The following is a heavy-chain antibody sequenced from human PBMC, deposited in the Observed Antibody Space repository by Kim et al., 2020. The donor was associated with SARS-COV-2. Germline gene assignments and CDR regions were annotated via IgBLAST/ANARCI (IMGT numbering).Heavy chain of an antibody. D-gene: IGHD3-16*02. CDR1: GGSISSSNW. V-gene: IGHV4-4*02. J-gene: IGHJ4*02. Sequence: SETLSLTFAVSGGSISSSNWWSWVRQPPGKGLEWIGEIYHSGSTNYNPSLKSRVTISVDKSKNQFSLKLSSVTAADTAVYYCARDYYDYVWGSYRQYYFDYWGQGTLVTVSS. CDR2: IYHSGST. CDR3: ARDYYDYVWGSYRQYYFDY.